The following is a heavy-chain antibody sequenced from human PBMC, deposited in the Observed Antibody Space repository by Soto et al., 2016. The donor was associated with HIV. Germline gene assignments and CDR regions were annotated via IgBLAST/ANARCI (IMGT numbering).Heavy chain of an antibody. CDR2: ISHNGDT. CDR3: ARLSAVVTPKIDF. CDR1: NESFSDFY. D-gene: IGHD2-21*02. V-gene: IGHV4-34*01. Sequence: QVRLHQWGAGPLKPSATLSLTCAVYNESFSDFYWSWIRQAPGKGLEWIAEISHNGDTIYSPSLRSRVKMSVDVSKNQFSLKMTSVTAADTAMYYCARLSAVVTPKIDFWGQGNLVTVSS. J-gene: IGHJ4*02.